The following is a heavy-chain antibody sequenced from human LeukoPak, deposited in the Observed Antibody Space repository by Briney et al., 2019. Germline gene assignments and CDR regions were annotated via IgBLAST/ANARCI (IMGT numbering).Heavy chain of an antibody. V-gene: IGHV1-2*02. CDR2: INPNSGGT. CDR1: GYTFTGYC. J-gene: IGHJ4*02. CDR3: ARVSVSWSGYSGFDY. Sequence: GASVKVSCKASGYTFTGYCMHWVRQAPGQGLEWMGWINPNSGGTNYAQKFQGRVTMTRDTSISTAYMELSRLRSDDTAVYYCARVSVSWSGYSGFDYWGQGTLVTVSS. D-gene: IGHD3-3*01.